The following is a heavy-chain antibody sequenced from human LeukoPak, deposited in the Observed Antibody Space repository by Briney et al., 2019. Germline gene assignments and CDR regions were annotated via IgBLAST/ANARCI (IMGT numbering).Heavy chain of an antibody. D-gene: IGHD1-26*01. CDR2: IHTSGST. J-gene: IGHJ6*03. CDR1: GGSISSGSYY. Sequence: SQTLSLTCTVSGGSISSGSYYWSWIRQPAGKGLECIGRIHTSGSTNYNPSLKSRVTISVDTSKNQFSLKLSSVTAADTPGYYCARDSGVEYYYYYCMDVWGKGTTVTVSS. V-gene: IGHV4-61*02. CDR3: ARDSGVEYYYYYCMDV.